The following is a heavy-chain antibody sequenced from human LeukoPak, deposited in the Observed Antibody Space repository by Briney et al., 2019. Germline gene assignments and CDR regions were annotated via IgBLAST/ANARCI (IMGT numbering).Heavy chain of an antibody. V-gene: IGHV3-7*01. CDR3: AREGIYGSSSPPGY. CDR1: GFTFSKYW. J-gene: IGHJ4*02. Sequence: GGSLRLSCAASGFTFSKYWMSWVRQAPGKGPEWVANINHDGSETYYVDSVKGRFTISRDNAKNSLFLQMISLRAEDTAVYYCAREGIYGSSSPPGYWGQGTLVTVSS. CDR2: INHDGSET. D-gene: IGHD6-6*01.